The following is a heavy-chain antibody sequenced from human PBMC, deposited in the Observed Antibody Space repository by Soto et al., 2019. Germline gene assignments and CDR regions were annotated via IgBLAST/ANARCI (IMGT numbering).Heavy chain of an antibody. J-gene: IGHJ6*02. Sequence: PGGSLRVSCASSGFTFSSYWMRCVLQSPGNGLVWVSRINSDGISTSYADSVKGRFTISRDNAKNTLYLQMNSLRAEDTAVYYCARIPYGSGSYAYYYYGMDVWGQGTTVTV. CDR3: ARIPYGSGSYAYYYYGMDV. CDR2: INSDGIST. V-gene: IGHV3-74*01. CDR1: GFTFSSYW. D-gene: IGHD3-10*01.